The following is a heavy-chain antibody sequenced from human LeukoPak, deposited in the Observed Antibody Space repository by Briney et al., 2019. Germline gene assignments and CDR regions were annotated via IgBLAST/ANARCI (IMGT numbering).Heavy chain of an antibody. D-gene: IGHD3-10*01. J-gene: IGHJ3*01. CDR3: ARENYASGSYLP. Sequence: PGGSLRLSCAASGFTFSDYGMHWVRQAPGKGLEWVAVIWYDGSNKYYADSVKGRFTISRDNSKNTLYLQMNSLRAEDTAVYYCARENYASGSYLPWGQGTMVTVSS. CDR2: IWYDGSNK. CDR1: GFTFSDYG. V-gene: IGHV3-33*01.